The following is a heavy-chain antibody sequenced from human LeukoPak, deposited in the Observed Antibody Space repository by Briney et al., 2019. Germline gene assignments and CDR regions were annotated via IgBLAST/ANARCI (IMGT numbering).Heavy chain of an antibody. D-gene: IGHD6-13*01. V-gene: IGHV3-23*01. Sequence: PGGSLRLSYAASGVTFSRYAMSWVRPARGKGLEWVSAISGSDGNTYYADSVTGRFTIARDNSQNTLYLQMSSLRAEDTAVYYCPRPGIAAAGTSAFPDYYFDYWGQGTLVTVSS. CDR2: ISGSDGNT. J-gene: IGHJ4*02. CDR3: PRPGIAAAGTSAFPDYYFDY. CDR1: GVTFSRYA.